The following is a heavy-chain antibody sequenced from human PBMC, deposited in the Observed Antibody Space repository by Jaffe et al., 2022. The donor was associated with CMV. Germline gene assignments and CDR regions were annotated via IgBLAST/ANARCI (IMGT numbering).Heavy chain of an antibody. J-gene: IGHJ4*02. D-gene: IGHD3-22*01. V-gene: IGHV3-23*01. CDR3: AKLLSGYYPQESY. Sequence: EVQLLESGGDLVQPGGSLRLSCAASGFTFSSYAMSWVRQAPGKGLEWVSGISVSGGSTYYADSVKGRFTISRDNSKNTLYLQMIGLRAEDTAIYYCAKLLSGYYPQESYWGQGTLVTVSS. CDR2: ISVSGGST. CDR1: GFTFSSYA.